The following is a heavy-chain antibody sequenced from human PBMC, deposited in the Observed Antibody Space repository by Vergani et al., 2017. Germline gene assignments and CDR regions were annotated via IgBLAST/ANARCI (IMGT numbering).Heavy chain of an antibody. V-gene: IGHV3-30*02. J-gene: IGHJ4*02. CDR2: IQFDGSNQ. CDR3: AKHFRGWGIDY. D-gene: IGHD3-16*01. Sequence: QVQLVESGGGVVQRGGSLRLSCATSGFTLSNYDMQWIRQGPGKGLEFVAFIQFDGSNQYYADSVKGRLTLSRDCSKNTLYLQMNSLGTDDPATYYCAKHFRGWGIDYWGQGAQVIVSS. CDR1: GFTLSNYD.